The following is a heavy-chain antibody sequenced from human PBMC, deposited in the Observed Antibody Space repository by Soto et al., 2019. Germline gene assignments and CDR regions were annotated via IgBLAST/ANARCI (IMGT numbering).Heavy chain of an antibody. CDR2: ISGSGGST. Sequence: PGGSLRLSCAASGFTFSSYAMSWVRQAPGKGLEWVSAISGSGGSTYYADSVKGRFTISRGNSKNTLYLQMNSLRAEDTAVYYCAKDRGAYCSGGSCHPLFRDYYYGMDVWGQGTTVTVSS. D-gene: IGHD2-15*01. CDR1: GFTFSSYA. V-gene: IGHV3-23*01. CDR3: AKDRGAYCSGGSCHPLFRDYYYGMDV. J-gene: IGHJ6*02.